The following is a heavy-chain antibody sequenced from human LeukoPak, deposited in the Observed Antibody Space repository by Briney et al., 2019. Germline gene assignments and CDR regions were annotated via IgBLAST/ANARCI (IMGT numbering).Heavy chain of an antibody. J-gene: IGHJ4*02. CDR1: GGSISSGSYY. CDR2: IYTSGST. Sequence: PSETLSLTCTVSGGSISSGSYYWSWIRQPAGKGLEWIGRIYTSGSTNYNPSLKSRVTISVDTSKNQFSLKLSSVTAADTAVYYCARACQYCSSTSYDYWGQGTLVTVSS. V-gene: IGHV4-61*02. CDR3: ARACQYCSSTSYDY. D-gene: IGHD2-2*01.